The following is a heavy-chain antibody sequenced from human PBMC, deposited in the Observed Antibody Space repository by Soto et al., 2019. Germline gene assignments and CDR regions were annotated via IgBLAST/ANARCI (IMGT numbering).Heavy chain of an antibody. J-gene: IGHJ4*02. CDR2: TYYRSSWYN. CDR1: VNSVSGNSAA. CDR3: ASDFQYYVSRDSYLDF. Sequence: SQSLSLTCAISVNSVSGNSAAWNWIRQSPSRGLECLGRTYYRSSWYNDYAVSVKSRITVTPDTSKNQFSLHLNSVTPEDTAVYYCASDFQYYVSRDSYLDFWAQGALVPRSS. V-gene: IGHV6-1*01. D-gene: IGHD3-16*01.